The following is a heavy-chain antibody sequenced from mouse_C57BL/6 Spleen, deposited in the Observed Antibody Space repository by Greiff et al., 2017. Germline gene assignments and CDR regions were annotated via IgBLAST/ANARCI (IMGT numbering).Heavy chain of an antibody. Sequence: EVLLVESGGGLVKPGGSLKLSCAASGFTFSSYAMSWVRQTPEKRLEWVATIIDGGSYTYYTDNVKGRFTISRDTAKNNLYLQMSHLKSEDTAMYYCAREDWDFAWFAYWGQGTLVTVSA. V-gene: IGHV5-4*01. CDR2: IIDGGSYT. CDR3: AREDWDFAWFAY. J-gene: IGHJ3*01. CDR1: GFTFSSYA. D-gene: IGHD4-1*01.